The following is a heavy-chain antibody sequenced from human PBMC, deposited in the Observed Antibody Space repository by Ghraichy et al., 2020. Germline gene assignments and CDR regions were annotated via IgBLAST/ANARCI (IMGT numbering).Heavy chain of an antibody. D-gene: IGHD3-3*01. Sequence: SETLSLTCTVSDYSITSYYWSWIRQPPGKGLEWIGYIFHSGYNKYNPSLKSRVTISADTSKNQFSLKLSSVTAADTAVYYCARVDYWSGFYDYWGQGTQVTVSS. J-gene: IGHJ4*02. V-gene: IGHV4-59*01. CDR2: IFHSGYN. CDR3: ARVDYWSGFYDY. CDR1: DYSITSYY.